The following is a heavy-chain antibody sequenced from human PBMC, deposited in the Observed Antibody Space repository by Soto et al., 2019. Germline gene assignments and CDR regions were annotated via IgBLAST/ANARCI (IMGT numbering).Heavy chain of an antibody. CDR2: INSDGSST. V-gene: IGHV3-74*01. D-gene: IGHD3-10*01. CDR3: ARAGEGGYYFDY. CDR1: GFTFSSYW. J-gene: IGHJ4*02. Sequence: PGGSLRLSCAASGFTFSSYWMHWVRQAPGKGLVWVSRINSDGSSTSYADSVKGRFTISGDNAKNTLYLQMNSLRAEDTAVYYCARAGEGGYYFDYWGQGTLVTVSS.